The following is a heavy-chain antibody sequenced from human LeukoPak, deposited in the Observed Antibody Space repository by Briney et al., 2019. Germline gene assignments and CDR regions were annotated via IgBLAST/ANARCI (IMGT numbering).Heavy chain of an antibody. Sequence: ASVKVSCKASGYTFTSYGISWVRQAPGQGLEWMGWISAYNGNTNYAQKLQGRVTMTTDTSTSTAYMELRSLRSDDTAVYYCSRGQEIRYYDILTGYYNPDNWFDPWGQGTLVTVSS. D-gene: IGHD3-9*01. V-gene: IGHV1-18*01. J-gene: IGHJ5*02. CDR1: GYTFTSYG. CDR3: SRGQEIRYYDILTGYYNPDNWFDP. CDR2: ISAYNGNT.